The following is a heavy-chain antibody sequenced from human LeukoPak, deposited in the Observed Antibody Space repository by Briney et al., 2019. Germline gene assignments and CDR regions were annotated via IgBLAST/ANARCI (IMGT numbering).Heavy chain of an antibody. CDR3: ARDPNGDYIGAFDM. V-gene: IGHV3-23*01. Sequence: GGSLRLSCAASGFIFSNYALMWLRQSPGKGLGWVSAIRGSGEGTFYADSVKGRFTISRDNSKNTLYLQMNGLRAEDTAVYYCARDPNGDYIGAFDMWGRGTLVTVSS. J-gene: IGHJ3*02. D-gene: IGHD4-17*01. CDR2: IRGSGEGT. CDR1: GFIFSNYA.